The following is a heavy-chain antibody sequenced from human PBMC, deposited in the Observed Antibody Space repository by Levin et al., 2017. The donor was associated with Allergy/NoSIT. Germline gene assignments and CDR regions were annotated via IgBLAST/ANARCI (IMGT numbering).Heavy chain of an antibody. J-gene: IGHJ4*02. D-gene: IGHD3-10*01. V-gene: IGHV2-70*04. CDR1: GFSLSTGGTR. Sequence: QTLSLTCTFSGFSLSTGGTRVNWIRQPPGKALEWVARIDWDDDKFYSTSLRTRVTISKDTSKNQVFLTMTNMDPVDTAIYYCARGHFFGLGSAFDYWGQGRLVAVSS. CDR3: ARGHFFGLGSAFDY. CDR2: IDWDDDK.